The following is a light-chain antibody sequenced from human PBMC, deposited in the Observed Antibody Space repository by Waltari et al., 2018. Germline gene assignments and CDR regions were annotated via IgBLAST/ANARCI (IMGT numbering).Light chain of an antibody. J-gene: IGLJ3*02. CDR2: EVN. CDR3: RSETLTSNWL. CDR1: SRDGAAYTS. V-gene: IGLV2-14*01. Sequence: QSALTQPASVSGSPGQSITISCAGPSRDGAAYTSFSWYQQHPSKAPKLRFYEVNSRHSLICFCSSDSNSATTASPTVSGRQSEDDADDYCRSETLTSNWLCGGGTKFTVL.